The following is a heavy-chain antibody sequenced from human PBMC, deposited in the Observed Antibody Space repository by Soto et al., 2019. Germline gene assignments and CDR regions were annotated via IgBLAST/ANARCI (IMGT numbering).Heavy chain of an antibody. CDR1: GGSISSSSYY. CDR3: ARARHVAAAGKNWFDP. J-gene: IGHJ5*02. V-gene: IGHV4-39*01. CDR2: IYYSGST. Sequence: PSETLSLTCTVSGGSISSSSYYWGWIRQPPGKGLEWIGSIYYSGSTYYNPSLKSRVTTSVDTSKNQFSLKLSSVTAADTAVYYCARARHVAAAGKNWFDPWGQGTLVTVSS. D-gene: IGHD6-13*01.